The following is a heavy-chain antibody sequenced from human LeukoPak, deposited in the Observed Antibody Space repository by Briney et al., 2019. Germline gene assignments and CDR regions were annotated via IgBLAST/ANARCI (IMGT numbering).Heavy chain of an antibody. CDR1: GFTYNTYW. CDR2: ISGSGGST. V-gene: IGHV3-23*01. J-gene: IGHJ5*02. D-gene: IGHD2-15*01. Sequence: GGSLRLSCVASGFTYNTYWMSWIRQAPGKGLEWVSAISGSGGSTYYADSMKGRFTISRDNSKNTLYLQMNSLRAEDTAVYYCAKCSGGSCYSTFDPWGQGTLVTVSS. CDR3: AKCSGGSCYSTFDP.